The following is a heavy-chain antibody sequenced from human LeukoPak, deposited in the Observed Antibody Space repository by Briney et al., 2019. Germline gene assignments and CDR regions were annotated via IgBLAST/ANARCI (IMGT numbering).Heavy chain of an antibody. Sequence: GGSLRLSCAASGFTFSGHAMHWVRQAPGKGLEWLTVISTDGNDKHYADSVKGRFTVSRDNSKNTLFLQMSNLRTEDTAVYYCARDLVECGGGSCPTQGAYGMDVWGQGTTVTLSS. D-gene: IGHD2-15*01. CDR1: GFTFSGHA. V-gene: IGHV3-30*04. CDR2: ISTDGNDK. J-gene: IGHJ6*02. CDR3: ARDLVECGGGSCPTQGAYGMDV.